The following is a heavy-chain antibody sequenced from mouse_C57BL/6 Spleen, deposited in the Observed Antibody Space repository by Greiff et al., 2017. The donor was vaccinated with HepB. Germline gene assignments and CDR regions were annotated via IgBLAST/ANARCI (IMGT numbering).Heavy chain of an antibody. CDR1: GYTFTSCW. J-gene: IGHJ1*03. Sequence: QVQLQQSGAELVKPGASVKLSCKASGYTFTSCWMQWVKQRPGQGLEWIGEIDPSDSYTNYNQKFKGKATLTVDTSSSTAYMQLSSLTSEDSAVYYCARRGYGSSHWYFDVWGTGTTVTVSS. CDR2: IDPSDSYT. D-gene: IGHD1-1*01. V-gene: IGHV1-50*01. CDR3: ARRGYGSSHWYFDV.